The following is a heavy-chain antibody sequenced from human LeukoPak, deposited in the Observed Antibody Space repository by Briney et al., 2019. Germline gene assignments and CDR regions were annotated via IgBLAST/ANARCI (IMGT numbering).Heavy chain of an antibody. CDR3: ARDHSAGITIFGVVISPDY. Sequence: GGSLRLSCAASGFTFGSYSMNWVRQAPGKGLEWVSYISSSSSTIYYADSVKGRFTISRDNAKNSLYLQMNSLRAEDTAVYYCARDHSAGITIFGVVISPDYWGQGTLVTVSS. J-gene: IGHJ4*02. V-gene: IGHV3-48*04. CDR2: ISSSSSTI. D-gene: IGHD3-3*01. CDR1: GFTFGSYS.